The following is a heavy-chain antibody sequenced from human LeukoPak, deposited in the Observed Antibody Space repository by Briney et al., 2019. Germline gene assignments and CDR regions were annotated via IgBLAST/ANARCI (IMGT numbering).Heavy chain of an antibody. D-gene: IGHD3-3*01. J-gene: IGHJ6*03. CDR1: GGTFSSYA. Sequence: GASVKVSCKASGGTFSSYAISWVRQAPGQGLEWMGGIIPIFGTANYAQKFQGRVTITTDESTSTAYMELSSLRSEDTAVYYCAREYYPYDFWSGVYYYYYMDVWGKGTTVTVSS. V-gene: IGHV1-69*05. CDR2: IIPIFGTA. CDR3: AREYYPYDFWSGVYYYYYMDV.